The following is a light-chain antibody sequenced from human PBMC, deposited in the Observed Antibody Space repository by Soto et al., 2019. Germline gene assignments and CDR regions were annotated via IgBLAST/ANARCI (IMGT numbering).Light chain of an antibody. CDR3: QQYGSSPPYT. CDR2: GAS. V-gene: IGKV3-20*01. Sequence: EIVLTQSPGTLSLSPGERATLSCRASQSVSSSYLAWYQQKPGQAPRLLIYGASSRATGIPDRFSGSGSGTDFTLTISRLVPEDFAVSYCQQYGSSPPYTFGQGTKLEIK. CDR1: QSVSSSY. J-gene: IGKJ2*01.